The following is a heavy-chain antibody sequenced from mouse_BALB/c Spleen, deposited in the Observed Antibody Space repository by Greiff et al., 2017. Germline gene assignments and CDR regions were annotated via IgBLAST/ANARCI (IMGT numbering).Heavy chain of an antibody. CDR2: ISDGGSYT. J-gene: IGHJ3*01. Sequence: EVMLVESGGGLVKPGGSLKLSCAASGFTFSDYYMYWVRQTPEKRLEWVATISDGGSYTYYPDSVKGRFTISRDNAKNNLYLQMSSLKSEDTAMYYCARDYGNYPWFAYWGQGTLVTVSA. CDR3: ARDYGNYPWFAY. CDR1: GFTFSDYY. D-gene: IGHD2-1*01. V-gene: IGHV5-4*02.